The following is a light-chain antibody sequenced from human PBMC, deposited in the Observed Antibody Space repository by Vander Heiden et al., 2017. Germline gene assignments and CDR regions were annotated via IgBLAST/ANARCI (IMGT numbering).Light chain of an antibody. CDR2: STN. V-gene: IGLV1-47*02. Sequence: QSVLPPPPSASGTPGQRVTISCSGSSSNIGSNYLYWYQQLPGTAPNLLIYSTNQRPSGVPARFSGSKSGTSASLAISGLRSADEADYYCAAWDDSLSGQGVFGGGTKLTVL. CDR3: AAWDDSLSGQGV. J-gene: IGLJ2*01. CDR1: SSNIGSNY.